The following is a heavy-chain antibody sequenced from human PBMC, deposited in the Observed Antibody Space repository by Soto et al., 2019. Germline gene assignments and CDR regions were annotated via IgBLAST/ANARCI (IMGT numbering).Heavy chain of an antibody. V-gene: IGHV5-51*01. CDR1: GYSFTNYW. D-gene: IGHD6-19*01. CDR3: ARSDTSGSREADY. CDR2: IYPGDSDT. Sequence: GESLKISCKASGYSFTNYWIGWVRQMPGKGLEWMGVIYPGDSDTRYSPSFQGQVTISADKSISTAYLRWSSLKASDTAMFYCARSDTSGSREADYWGQGTLVTVS. J-gene: IGHJ4*02.